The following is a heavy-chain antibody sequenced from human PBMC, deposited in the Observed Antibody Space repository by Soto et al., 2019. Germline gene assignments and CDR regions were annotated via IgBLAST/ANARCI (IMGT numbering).Heavy chain of an antibody. V-gene: IGHV1-18*04. CDR3: ARADYGDYDGFTFDI. CDR2: ISAYNGNT. D-gene: IGHD4-17*01. Sequence: QVQLVQSGAEVKKPGASVKVSCKASGYTFTSYGISWVRQAPGQGLEWMGWISAYNGNTNYAQKLQGRVTMTTVKSTSTAYMELRSLRSDDTAVYYCARADYGDYDGFTFDICGQGTMVTVSS. J-gene: IGHJ3*02. CDR1: GYTFTSYG.